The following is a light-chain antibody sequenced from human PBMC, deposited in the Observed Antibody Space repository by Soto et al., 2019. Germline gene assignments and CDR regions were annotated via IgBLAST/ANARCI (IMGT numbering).Light chain of an antibody. V-gene: IGKV1-33*01. CDR1: QDISNY. J-gene: IGKJ5*01. Sequence: DIQMTQSPSSLSASVGDRVTITCQASQDISNYLNWYQQKPGKAPKLLIYDASNLETGVPSRFSGSGPGTYFTFPTSSLQPKNIPTFYCQQYDNLPATITFGQGTRLEIK. CDR2: DAS. CDR3: QQYDNLPATIT.